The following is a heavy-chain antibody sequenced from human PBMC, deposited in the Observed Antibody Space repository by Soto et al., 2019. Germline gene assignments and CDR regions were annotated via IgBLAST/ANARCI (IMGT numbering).Heavy chain of an antibody. D-gene: IGHD2-2*01. V-gene: IGHV1-3*01. CDR1: GYTFTDYA. Sequence: ASVKVSCKASGYTFTDYAMHWLRQAPGQGLEWMGWINAANGNTKYSQKLQGRVTITGDTSASTAYMELRSLRSEDTAVFYCARVRASTAVTTIYYYGMDVWGQGTTVTV. CDR2: INAANGNT. CDR3: ARVRASTAVTTIYYYGMDV. J-gene: IGHJ6*02.